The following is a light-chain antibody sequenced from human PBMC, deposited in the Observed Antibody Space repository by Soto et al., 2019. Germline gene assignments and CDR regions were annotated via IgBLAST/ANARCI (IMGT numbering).Light chain of an antibody. CDR1: QRVSSSY. J-gene: IGKJ2*01. CDR2: GAS. CDR3: QQYGSSPPYT. V-gene: IGKV3-20*01. Sequence: EIVLTQSPGTLSLSPGERATLSCRASQRVSSSYLAWYQQKPGQAPRLLIYGASSRATGIPDRFSGIGSGTDFTLTISRLEPEDFAVYYCQQYGSSPPYTFGQGNKLEIK.